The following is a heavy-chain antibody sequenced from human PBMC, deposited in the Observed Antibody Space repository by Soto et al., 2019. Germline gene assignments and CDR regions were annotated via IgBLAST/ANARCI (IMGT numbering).Heavy chain of an antibody. CDR3: ARDILTRDYYDSSGYYPDAFDI. D-gene: IGHD3-22*01. Sequence: ASVKVSCKASGYTFTGYYMHWVRQAPGQGLEWMGRINPNSGGTNYAQKFQGWVTMTRDTSISTAYMELSRLRSDDTAVYYFARDILTRDYYDSSGYYPDAFDIWGQGTMVTVSS. J-gene: IGHJ3*02. CDR1: GYTFTGYY. CDR2: INPNSGGT. V-gene: IGHV1-2*04.